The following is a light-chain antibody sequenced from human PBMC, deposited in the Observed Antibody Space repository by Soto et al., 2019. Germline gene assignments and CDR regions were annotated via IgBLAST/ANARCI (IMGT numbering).Light chain of an antibody. J-gene: IGLJ2*01. CDR2: DTS. Sequence: QAVVTQEPSLIVSPGGTVTLTCGSSTGAVTSGHYPHWFQQKPDQAPRTLIYDTSIKHSWTPARFSGSLLGGKAALTLAGAQPADEADYYCLLYYSANVGFGGGTQLTVL. CDR3: LLYYSANVG. CDR1: TGAVTSGHY. V-gene: IGLV7-46*01.